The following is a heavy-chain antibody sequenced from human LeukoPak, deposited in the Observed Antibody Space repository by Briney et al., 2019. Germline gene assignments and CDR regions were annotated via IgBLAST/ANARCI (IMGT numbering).Heavy chain of an antibody. J-gene: IGHJ4*02. CDR3: AKQYYYDSSGYIGILDY. Sequence: PGRSLRLSCAASGFTFSSYGMHWVRQAPGKVLEWVAVISYDGSNKYYADSVKGRFTICRDNSKNTLYLQMNSLRAEDTAVYYCAKQYYYDSSGYIGILDYWGQGTLVTVSS. V-gene: IGHV3-30*18. CDR1: GFTFSSYG. CDR2: ISYDGSNK. D-gene: IGHD3-22*01.